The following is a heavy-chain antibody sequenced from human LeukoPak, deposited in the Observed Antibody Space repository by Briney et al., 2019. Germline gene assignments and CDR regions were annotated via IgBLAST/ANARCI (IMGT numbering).Heavy chain of an antibody. D-gene: IGHD5-24*01. CDR3: AREGEMATTSGSYLDI. Sequence: GGSLRLSCAASGFTFSRYGMHWVRQAPGKGLERVAIIWYDGSNKYYADSVKGRFTISRDNSKNTLDLQMNSLRADDTAVYYCAREGEMATTSGSYLDIWGQGTMVAVSS. V-gene: IGHV3-33*01. J-gene: IGHJ3*02. CDR2: IWYDGSNK. CDR1: GFTFSRYG.